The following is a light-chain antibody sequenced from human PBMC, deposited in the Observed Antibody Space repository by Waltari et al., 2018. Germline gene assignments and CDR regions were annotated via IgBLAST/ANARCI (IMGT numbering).Light chain of an antibody. CDR2: GTS. CDR1: QTIDTN. Sequence: EIVLTQSPATLSASPGERVTLSCRASQTIDTNLAWYQQKPGQAPRVLIYGTSIRATGIPNRISGGGSGTEFTLTINSLQSEDFAIYYCQQYVNWPPEWTFGQGTRVGI. V-gene: IGKV3-15*01. CDR3: QQYVNWPPEWT. J-gene: IGKJ1*01.